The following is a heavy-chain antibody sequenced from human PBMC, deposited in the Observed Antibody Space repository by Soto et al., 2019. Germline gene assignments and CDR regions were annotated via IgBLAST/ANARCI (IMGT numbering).Heavy chain of an antibody. Sequence: PSETLSLTCAVYGGPFSGYYWSWIRQPPGKGLEWIGEINHSGSTNYNPSLKSRVTISVDTSKNQFSLKLSSVTAADTAVYYCARGPYYAVWGQGTLVTVSS. CDR3: ARGPYYAV. J-gene: IGHJ4*02. V-gene: IGHV4-34*01. D-gene: IGHD3-10*01. CDR2: INHSGST. CDR1: GGPFSGYY.